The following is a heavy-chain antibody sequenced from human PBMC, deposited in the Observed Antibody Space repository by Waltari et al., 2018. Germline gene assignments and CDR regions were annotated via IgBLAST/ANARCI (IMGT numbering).Heavy chain of an antibody. CDR3: ARGLKGFDP. CDR2: INHSRST. Sequence: QVQLQQWGAGLLKPSETLSLTCAVYGGSFSGYYWSWIRQPPGKGLEWIGEINHSRSTNYNPSVKSRGTISVDTSKNQFSLKLSSVTAADTAVYYCARGLKGFDPWGQGTLVTVSS. V-gene: IGHV4-34*01. J-gene: IGHJ5*02. CDR1: GGSFSGYY.